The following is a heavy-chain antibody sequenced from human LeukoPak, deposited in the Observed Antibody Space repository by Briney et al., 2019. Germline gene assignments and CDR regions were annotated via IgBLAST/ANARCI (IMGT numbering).Heavy chain of an antibody. CDR1: GGSLNTYY. CDR3: ARRASYTTSSFDY. V-gene: IGHV4-59*08. D-gene: IGHD1-26*01. Sequence: PSETLSLTCTVSGGSLNTYYWSWIRQPPGKRLEWFGYIYHSGSTNYNPSLRSRVTMSVDTSRNQFSLRLSSVTAADTAVYYCARRASYTTSSFDYWGQGILVTVSS. J-gene: IGHJ4*02. CDR2: IYHSGST.